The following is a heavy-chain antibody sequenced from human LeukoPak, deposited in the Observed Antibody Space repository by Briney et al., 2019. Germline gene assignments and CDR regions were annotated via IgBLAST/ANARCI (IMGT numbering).Heavy chain of an antibody. CDR2: IKQDGSEK. J-gene: IGHJ4*02. CDR3: ASFSSTAGGDFDY. D-gene: IGHD6-13*01. V-gene: IGHV3-7*01. Sequence: GGSLRLSCAASGFTFSSYWMIWVRQAPGKGLEWVANIKQDGSEKYYVDSVKGRFTISRDNAKNSLYLQMNSLRAEDTAVYYCASFSSTAGGDFDYWGQGTLVTVSS. CDR1: GFTFSSYW.